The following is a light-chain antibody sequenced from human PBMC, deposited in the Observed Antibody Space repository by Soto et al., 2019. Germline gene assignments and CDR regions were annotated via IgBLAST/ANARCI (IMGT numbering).Light chain of an antibody. V-gene: IGLV1-40*01. CDR2: GNS. J-gene: IGLJ2*01. CDR1: SSNIGAGYD. Sequence: QAVVTQPPSVSGAPGQSVTISCTGSSSNIGAGYDVHWYQQLPGTAPKLLIYGNSNRPSGVPDRFSGSKSGTSASLAITGLQAEDEADYYCQSYDSSLSGLVVFGGGTKLTVL. CDR3: QSYDSSLSGLVV.